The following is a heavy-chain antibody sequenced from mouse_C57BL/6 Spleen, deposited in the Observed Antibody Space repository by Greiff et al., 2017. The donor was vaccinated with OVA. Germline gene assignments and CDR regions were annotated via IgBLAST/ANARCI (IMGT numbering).Heavy chain of an antibody. CDR2: IRNKANGYTT. J-gene: IGHJ4*01. V-gene: IGHV7-3*01. D-gene: IGHD1-1*01. CDR3: ARSPYYGSSTHYYAMDY. Sequence: EVMLVESGGGLVQPGGSLSLSCAASGFTFTDYYMSWVRQPPGKALEWLGFIRNKANGYTTEYSASVKGRFTISRDNTQSILYLQMNAQRAGDSSTYYCARSPYYGSSTHYYAMDYWGQGTSVTVSS. CDR1: GFTFTDYY.